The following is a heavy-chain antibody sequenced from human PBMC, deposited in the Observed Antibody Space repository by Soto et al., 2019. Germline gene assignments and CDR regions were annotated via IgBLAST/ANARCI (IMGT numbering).Heavy chain of an antibody. Sequence: EVQLVESGGTLVQPGGSLRLSCVASGFTFSNNWMHWVRQTPGKGLVWVSRIKGDGNAARYAESVKGRFTISRDNSKNTLFLQMNSLRAEDTALYYCAREDGENRGADAVDLWGRGTMVTVSS. D-gene: IGHD2-15*01. CDR3: AREDGENRGADAVDL. CDR1: GFTFSNNW. CDR2: IKGDGNAA. J-gene: IGHJ3*01. V-gene: IGHV3-74*01.